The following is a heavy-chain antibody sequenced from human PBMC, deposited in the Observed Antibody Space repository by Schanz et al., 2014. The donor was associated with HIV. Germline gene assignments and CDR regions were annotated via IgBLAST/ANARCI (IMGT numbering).Heavy chain of an antibody. V-gene: IGHV1-2*02. J-gene: IGHJ4*02. CDR1: AYSFSGYY. CDR2: INSDNGT. CDR3: ARGAAEMATMTPWRY. Sequence: QVQLVQSGAEVKKPGASVTVSCKASAYSFSGYYIHWVRQAPGQGLEWMGWINSDNGTNYAQEFQCRVTMTRDTSIGTAYMELRSLRSDDTAVYYCARGAAEMATMTPWRYWGQGTLVTVSS. D-gene: IGHD5-12*01.